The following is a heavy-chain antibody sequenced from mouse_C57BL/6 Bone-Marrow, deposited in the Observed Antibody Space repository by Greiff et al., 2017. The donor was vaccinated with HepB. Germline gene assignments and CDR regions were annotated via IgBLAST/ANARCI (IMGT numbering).Heavy chain of an antibody. J-gene: IGHJ2*01. CDR1: GFTFTDYY. D-gene: IGHD1-1*01. CDR3: ARLGYITTDDYFDY. V-gene: IGHV7-3*01. Sequence: EVKLMESGGGLVQPGGSLSLSCAASGFTFTDYYMSWVRQPPGKALEWLGFIRHKANGYTTEYSASVKGRFTISRDNTQSILYLQMNALRAEDSATYYCARLGYITTDDYFDYWGQGTTLTVSS. CDR2: IRHKANGYTT.